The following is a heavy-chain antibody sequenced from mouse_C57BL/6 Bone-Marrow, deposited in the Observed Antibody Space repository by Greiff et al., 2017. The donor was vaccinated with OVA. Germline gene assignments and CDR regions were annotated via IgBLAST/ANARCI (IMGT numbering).Heavy chain of an antibody. J-gene: IGHJ4*01. V-gene: IGHV1-80*01. Sequence: QVQLQQSGAELVKPGASVKISCKASGYAFSSYWMNWVKQRPGKGLEWIGQIYPGDGDTNYNGKFKGKSTLTADKSSSTEYMQLSRLNSEDTAVYFCAKDWGYAMDYWGQGTSVTVSS. CDR3: AKDWGYAMDY. CDR2: IYPGDGDT. CDR1: GYAFSSYW.